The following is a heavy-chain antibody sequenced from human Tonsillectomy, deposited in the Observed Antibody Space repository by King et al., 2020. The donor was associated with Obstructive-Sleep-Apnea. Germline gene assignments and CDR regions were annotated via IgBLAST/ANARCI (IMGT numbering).Heavy chain of an antibody. CDR3: AREPEIIIVVLITPIFGY. J-gene: IGHJ4*02. CDR1: GFTFSSYA. V-gene: IGHV3-30*04. Sequence: VQLVESGGGVVQPGRSLRLSCASSGFTFSSYAMHWVRQAQGKGLEWVALISYDGSNKYDVDSGKGRLTISRDNPKNTLYLQMNSLRAVDTAVYSCAREPEIIIVVLITPIFGYWGQGTLVTVSS. CDR2: ISYDGSNK. D-gene: IGHD3-22*01.